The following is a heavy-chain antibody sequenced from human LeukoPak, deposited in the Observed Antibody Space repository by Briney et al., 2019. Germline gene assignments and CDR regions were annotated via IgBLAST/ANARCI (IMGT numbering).Heavy chain of an antibody. CDR1: GFTFSDEY. CDR2: ISNSGSYT. D-gene: IGHD6-19*01. V-gene: IGHV3-11*03. Sequence: GGSLRLSCAASGFTFSDEYMSWISRAPGKGLEWVSYISNSGSYTNHADSVKGRFTISRDNAKNSLYLQMNSLRAEDTAVYYCARSRGAGPGAYFDYWGQGTLITVSS. CDR3: ARSRGAGPGAYFDY. J-gene: IGHJ4*02.